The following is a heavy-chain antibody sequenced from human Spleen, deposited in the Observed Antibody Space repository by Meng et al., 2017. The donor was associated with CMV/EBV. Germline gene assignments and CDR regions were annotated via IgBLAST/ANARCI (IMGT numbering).Heavy chain of an antibody. CDR3: ARGDIVVVPAVRYYGMDV. V-gene: IGHV3-30*02. CDR2: IRYDGIKR. Sequence: GESLKISCAASGFTFSTYGMHWVRQAPGKGLEWVAFIRYDGIKRYYADSVKGRFTFSRDNSKNTVYLQMNSLRAEDTAVYYCARGDIVVVPAVRYYGMDVWGQGTTVTVSS. J-gene: IGHJ6*02. D-gene: IGHD2-2*01. CDR1: GFTFSTYG.